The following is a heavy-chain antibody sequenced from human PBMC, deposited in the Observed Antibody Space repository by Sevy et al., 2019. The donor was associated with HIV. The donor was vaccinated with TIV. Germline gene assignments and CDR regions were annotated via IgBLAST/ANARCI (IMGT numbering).Heavy chain of an antibody. J-gene: IGHJ4*02. CDR2: IKQDGSDR. CDR1: GFIFSNSW. V-gene: IGHV3-7*01. Sequence: GESLRLSCAASGFIFSNSWMGWVRQAPGKGLEWVATIKQDGSDRYYVDSVKGRFIVSRDNAKNSLFLQMNSLTDEDTAVYYCGKGGGDYWGQGALVTVSS. D-gene: IGHD3-16*01. CDR3: GKGGGDY.